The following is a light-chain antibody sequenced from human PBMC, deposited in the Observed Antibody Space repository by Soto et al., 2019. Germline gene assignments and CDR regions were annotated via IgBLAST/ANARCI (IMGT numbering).Light chain of an antibody. CDR3: SSYAGSNTFVV. V-gene: IGLV2-8*01. Sequence: QSALTQPPSASGSPGQSVTISCSGTSRDVGGYNFVSRYQQHPGKAPKLMIYEVSKRPSGVPDRFSGYKSGNTASLIVSGLQAEDEADYYCSSYAGSNTFVVFGGGTQLTVL. CDR1: SRDVGGYNF. CDR2: EVS. J-gene: IGLJ2*01.